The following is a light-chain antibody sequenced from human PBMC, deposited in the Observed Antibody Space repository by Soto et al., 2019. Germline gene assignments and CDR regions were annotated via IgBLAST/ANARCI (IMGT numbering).Light chain of an antibody. V-gene: IGLV2-14*03. Sequence: QSVLTQPASVSASPGQSITISCTGTSSDVGGYDHVSWYQQHPGKAPKLIIYDVSIRPSGVSNRFSGSKSGNTASLAVSGLQAEDEADYYCSSYTSKDTLVFGGGTKLTVL. CDR2: DVS. CDR1: SSDVGGYDH. J-gene: IGLJ3*02. CDR3: SSYTSKDTLV.